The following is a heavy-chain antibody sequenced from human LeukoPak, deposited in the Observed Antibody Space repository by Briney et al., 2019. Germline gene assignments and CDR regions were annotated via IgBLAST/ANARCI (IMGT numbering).Heavy chain of an antibody. Sequence: GGSLRLSCAAPGFTFSSYAMSWVRQAPGKGLERGSAISGSGGSTNYAESVKGRFTISRDNSKNTLYLQMNSLRAEDTAVYYCAKGPQLLSPSDYWGQGTLVTVSS. V-gene: IGHV3-23*01. D-gene: IGHD2-2*01. J-gene: IGHJ4*02. CDR1: GFTFSSYA. CDR2: ISGSGGST. CDR3: AKGPQLLSPSDY.